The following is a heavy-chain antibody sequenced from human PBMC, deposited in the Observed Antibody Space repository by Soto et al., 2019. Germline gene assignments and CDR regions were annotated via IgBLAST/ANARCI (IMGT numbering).Heavy chain of an antibody. CDR2: ISAYNGNT. J-gene: IGHJ6*02. CDR3: ARMEDIVVVVAADTHYYYYGMDV. CDR1: GYTFTSYG. D-gene: IGHD2-15*01. Sequence: ASVKVSCKASGYTFTSYGISWVRQAPGQGLEWVGWISAYNGNTNYAQKLQGRVTMTTDTSTSTAYMELRSLRSDDTAVYYCARMEDIVVVVAADTHYYYYGMDVWGQGTTVTVSS. V-gene: IGHV1-18*01.